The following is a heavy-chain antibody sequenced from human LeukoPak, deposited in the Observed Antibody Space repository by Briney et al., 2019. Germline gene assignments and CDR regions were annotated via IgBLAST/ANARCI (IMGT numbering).Heavy chain of an antibody. CDR3: ARESDDSSGYYYYFDY. CDR2: IKQDGSEK. D-gene: IGHD3-22*01. V-gene: IGHV3-7*01. J-gene: IGHJ4*02. CDR1: GFTFSSYW. Sequence: GGSLRLSCAASGFTFSSYWMSWVRQAPGKGPEWVANIKQDGSEKYYVDSVKGRFTISRDNAKNSLYLQMNSLRAEDTAVYYCARESDDSSGYYYYFDYWGQGTLVTVSS.